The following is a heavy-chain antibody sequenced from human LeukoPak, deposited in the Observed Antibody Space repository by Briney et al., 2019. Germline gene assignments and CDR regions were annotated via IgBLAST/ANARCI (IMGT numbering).Heavy chain of an antibody. V-gene: IGHV3-30-3*01. CDR3: AVGSGWLDY. CDR1: GFTFSSYA. Sequence: PGRSLRVSCAASGFTFSSYAMHWVRQAPGKGLEWVAVISYDGSNKYYADSVKGRFTISRDNSKNTLYLQMNSLRAEDTAVYYCAVGSGWLDYWGQGTLVTVSS. CDR2: ISYDGSNK. D-gene: IGHD6-19*01. J-gene: IGHJ4*02.